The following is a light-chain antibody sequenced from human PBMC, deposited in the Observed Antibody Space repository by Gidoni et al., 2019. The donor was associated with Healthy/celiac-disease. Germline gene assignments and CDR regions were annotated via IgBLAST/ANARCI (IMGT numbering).Light chain of an antibody. V-gene: IGKV2-28*01. Sequence: DSVMTQSPLSLPVTPGEPASISCRSSQSLLHSNGYNYLDWYLQKPGQSPQLLIYLGSNRASGVPDRFSSSGSGTDFTLKISRVEAEDVGVYYCMQALQTPRTFGQGTKLEIK. CDR1: QSLLHSNGYNY. CDR3: MQALQTPRT. CDR2: LGS. J-gene: IGKJ2*01.